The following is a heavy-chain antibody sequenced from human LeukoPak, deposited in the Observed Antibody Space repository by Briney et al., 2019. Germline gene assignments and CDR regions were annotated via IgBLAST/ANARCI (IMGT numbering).Heavy chain of an antibody. J-gene: IGHJ6*03. CDR3: ARVGGITLALAPSPFPDYNYYYMDV. D-gene: IGHD3-10*01. CDR2: IDSSGSTI. Sequence: HPGGSLRLSCVVSGFTFSSYEMNWVRQAPGKGLEWVSYIDSSGSTIYYADSVKGRFTISRDNAKKSLYLQMNSLRAEDTAVYYCARVGGITLALAPSPFPDYNYYYMDVWGKGTTVTVSS. V-gene: IGHV3-48*03. CDR1: GFTFSSYE.